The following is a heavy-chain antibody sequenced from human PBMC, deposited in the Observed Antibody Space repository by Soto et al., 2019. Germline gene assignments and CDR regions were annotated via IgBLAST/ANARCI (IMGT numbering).Heavy chain of an antibody. D-gene: IGHD2-15*01. J-gene: IGHJ4*02. CDR1: GFAFSSYA. V-gene: IGHV3-30-3*01. CDR3: ARGDVVVVAATLGSRTFYFDY. CDR2: ISYDGSNK. Sequence: QVQLVESGGGVVQPGRSLRLSCAASGFAFSSYAMHWLRQAPGKGLEWVAVISYDGSNKYYADSVKGRFTISRDNSKNTLYLQMNSLRAEDTAVYYCARGDVVVVAATLGSRTFYFDYWGQGTLVTVSS.